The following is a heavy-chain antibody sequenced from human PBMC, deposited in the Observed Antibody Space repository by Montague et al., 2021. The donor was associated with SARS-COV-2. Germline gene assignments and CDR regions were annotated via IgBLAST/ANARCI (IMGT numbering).Heavy chain of an antibody. Sequence: SETLSLTCTVSGGSISSSSYYWGWIRQPPGKGLEWIGRIYYSGSTYYNPSLKSRVTISVDTSKNQFSLKLSSVTAADTAVYYCGRQGSSSSWYGGYYYGMDVGGQGTTVAVSS. D-gene: IGHD6-13*01. CDR1: GGSISSSSYY. J-gene: IGHJ6*02. CDR2: IYYSGST. V-gene: IGHV4-39*01. CDR3: GRQGSSSSWYGGYYYGMDV.